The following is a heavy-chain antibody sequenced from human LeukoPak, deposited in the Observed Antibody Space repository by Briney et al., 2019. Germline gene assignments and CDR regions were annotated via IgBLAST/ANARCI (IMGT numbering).Heavy chain of an antibody. D-gene: IGHD3-3*01. Sequence: PGGSLRLSCATSGFVFGNYDMNWVRQAPGKGLEWGSVLSGNGASIDYADSVKGRFTISRDNPKNTLYLQMTSLRAEDTAVYYCARDFNAWGGFDIWGQGTMVTVSS. CDR3: ARDFNAWGGFDI. CDR2: LSGNGASI. J-gene: IGHJ3*02. CDR1: GFVFGNYD. V-gene: IGHV3-23*01.